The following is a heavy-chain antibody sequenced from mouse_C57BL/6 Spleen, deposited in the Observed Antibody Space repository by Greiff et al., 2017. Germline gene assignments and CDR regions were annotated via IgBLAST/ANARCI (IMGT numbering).Heavy chain of an antibody. CDR1: GYTFTSYW. CDR3: TRGDYGSSYAMDY. CDR2: IYPGNSDT. V-gene: IGHV1-5*01. J-gene: IGHJ4*01. D-gene: IGHD1-1*01. Sequence: VQLQQSGTVLARPGASVKMSCKTSGYTFTSYWMHWVKQRPGQGLEWIGAIYPGNSDTSYNQKFKGKANLTAVTSASTAYMELSSLTNEDSAVYYCTRGDYGSSYAMDYWGQGTSVTVSS.